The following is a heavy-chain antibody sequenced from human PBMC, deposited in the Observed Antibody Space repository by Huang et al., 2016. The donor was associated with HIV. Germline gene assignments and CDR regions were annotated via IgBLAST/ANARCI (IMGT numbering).Heavy chain of an antibody. D-gene: IGHD2-2*01. CDR2: IIHSGTT. J-gene: IGHJ3*02. CDR3: ARSRDIAAMDTVDDALDI. Sequence: QVHLQQWGSGLLRPSETLSRTCAVYGGSFSNHYWSWVRRYPGKALECIGEIIHSGTTNYIPSLKSIVTMSIDTSKNQFSLTLTAVTAADTALYCCARSRDIAAMDTVDDALDIWAQGAKVTVFS. V-gene: IGHV4-34*02. CDR1: GGSFSNHY.